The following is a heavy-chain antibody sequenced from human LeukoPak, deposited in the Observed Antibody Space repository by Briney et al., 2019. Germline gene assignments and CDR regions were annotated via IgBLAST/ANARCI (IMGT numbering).Heavy chain of an antibody. Sequence: GGSLRLSCAASGFTFSSYSMNWVRQAPGKGLEWVSSISSSSTYIYYADSVKGRFTISRDNAKNSLYLQMNGLRAEDTAGYYXXXXXXXXXXGPDYYYYMDVRGKGTTVTVSS. CDR2: ISSSSTYI. J-gene: IGHJ6*03. CDR3: XXXXXXXXXGPDYYYYMDV. V-gene: IGHV3-21*01. CDR1: GFTFSSYS.